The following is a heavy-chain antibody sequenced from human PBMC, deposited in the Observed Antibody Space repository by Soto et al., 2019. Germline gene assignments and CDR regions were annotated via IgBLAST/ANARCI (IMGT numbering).Heavy chain of an antibody. CDR1: GFSLTGSGVG. J-gene: IGHJ4*02. CDR3: ARFLWSDTSLYYFDY. Sequence: QITLKESGPTLVKPTQTLTLTCTFSGFSLTGSGVGVGWIRQPPGKALEWLALIYWDDDKRYRPSLKSRLTSTKDSSKNQVALAVTNMDPVDTATYYCARFLWSDTSLYYFDYWGQGTLVTVSS. V-gene: IGHV2-5*02. CDR2: IYWDDDK. D-gene: IGHD3-3*01.